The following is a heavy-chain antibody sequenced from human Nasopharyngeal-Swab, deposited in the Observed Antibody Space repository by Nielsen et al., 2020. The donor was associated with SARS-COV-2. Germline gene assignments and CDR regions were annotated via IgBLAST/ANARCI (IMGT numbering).Heavy chain of an antibody. CDR2: INPNSGGT. Sequence: WVRQAPGQGLEWMGWINPNSGGTNYAQKFQGRVTMTRDTSISTAYMEPSRLRSDDTAVYYCARDQYSGYDSSYYYYGMDVWGQGTTVTVSS. V-gene: IGHV1-2*02. D-gene: IGHD5-12*01. CDR3: ARDQYSGYDSSYYYYGMDV. J-gene: IGHJ6*02.